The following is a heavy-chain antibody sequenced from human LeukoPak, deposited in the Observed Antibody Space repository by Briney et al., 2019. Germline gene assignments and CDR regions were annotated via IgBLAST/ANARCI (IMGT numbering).Heavy chain of an antibody. CDR3: AREDYCSGGSCLENWFDP. V-gene: IGHV3-74*01. CDR2: INSDGSNT. CDR1: GFILSNYW. J-gene: IGHJ5*02. Sequence: GGSLRLSCAASGFILSNYWMHWVCQAPGKGPVWVSRINSDGSNTRYADSVKGRFTISRDNAKNTLYLQMNSLRDEDTAVYYCAREDYCSGGSCLENWFDPWGQGTLVTVSS. D-gene: IGHD2-15*01.